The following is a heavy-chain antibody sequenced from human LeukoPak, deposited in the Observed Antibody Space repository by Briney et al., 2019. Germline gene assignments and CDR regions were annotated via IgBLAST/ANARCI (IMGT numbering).Heavy chain of an antibody. CDR3: ARGANPFSGPN. D-gene: IGHD2/OR15-2a*01. Sequence: PSETLSLTCAVYGGSFSGYYWSWIRQAPGKGLEWVSYISSSGSTIYYADSVKGRFTISRDNAKNSLYLQMNSLRAEDTAVYYCARGANPFSGPNWGQGTLVTVSS. V-gene: IGHV3-11*01. J-gene: IGHJ4*02. CDR2: ISSSGSTI. CDR1: GGSFSGYY.